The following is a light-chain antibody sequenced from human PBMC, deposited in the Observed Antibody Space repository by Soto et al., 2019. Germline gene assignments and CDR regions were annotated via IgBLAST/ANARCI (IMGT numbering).Light chain of an antibody. CDR2: DVS. CDR3: CSYAGTSTDV. Sequence: QSALTQPPSVSGSPGQSVTISCTGTRSDVGDYDYVSWYLQHPGTAPKLLISDVSRRHSCVPDRFSGSKSGNTASLTISGLQVDDEGDYYCCSYAGTSTDVFGTGTKLTVL. CDR1: RSDVGDYDY. J-gene: IGLJ1*01. V-gene: IGLV2-11*01.